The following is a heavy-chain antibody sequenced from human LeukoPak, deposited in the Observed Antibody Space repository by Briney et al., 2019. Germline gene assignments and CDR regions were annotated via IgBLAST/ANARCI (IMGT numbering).Heavy chain of an antibody. V-gene: IGHV4-61*02. Sequence: PSQTLSLTCTVSGGSISSGSYYWSWIRQPAGKGPEWIGRIYTSGSTNYNPSLKSRVTISVDTSKNQFSLKLSSVTAADTAVYYCARGGGLTGTTSHWGQGTLVTVSS. J-gene: IGHJ4*02. CDR1: GGSISSGSYY. CDR2: IYTSGST. CDR3: ARGGGLTGTTSH. D-gene: IGHD1-7*01.